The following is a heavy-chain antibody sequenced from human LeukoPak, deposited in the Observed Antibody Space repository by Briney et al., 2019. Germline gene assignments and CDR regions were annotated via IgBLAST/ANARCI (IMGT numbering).Heavy chain of an antibody. V-gene: IGHV4-30-2*01. CDR2: IYHSGST. D-gene: IGHD2-21*02. CDR1: GGSISSGGYY. Sequence: PSQTLSLTCTVSGGSISSGGYYWSWIRQPPGKGLEWIGYIYHSGSTYYNPSLKSRVTISVDRSKNQFSLKLSSVTAADTAVYYCARVGGVVVTALDYWGQGTLVTVSS. CDR3: ARVGGVVVTALDY. J-gene: IGHJ4*02.